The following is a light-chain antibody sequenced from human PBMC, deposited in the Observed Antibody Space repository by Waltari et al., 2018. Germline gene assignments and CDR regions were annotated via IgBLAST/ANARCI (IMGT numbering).Light chain of an antibody. CDR2: DVT. Sequence: QSALTQPASVSGPPGQSITISCTATSSDLCGYNYVSWYQQHPGKAPKLMIYDVTVRPSGVSNRFSGSKSGNTASLTISGLQAEDEADYYCSSYTSSNTVIFGGGTKLTVL. CDR1: SSDLCGYNY. J-gene: IGLJ2*01. CDR3: SSYTSSNTVI. V-gene: IGLV2-14*03.